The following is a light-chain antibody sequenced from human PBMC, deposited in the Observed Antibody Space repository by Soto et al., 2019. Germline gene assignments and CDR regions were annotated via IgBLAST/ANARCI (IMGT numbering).Light chain of an antibody. J-gene: IGLJ1*01. Sequence: QSALTQPASVSGSPGQSITISCSETSSDVGDYNSLSWYQQYPGKAPKLMIYDVSNRPLRVSNRFSASKSGNTASLTISGLQAKDEADYDCSSYTTNTTLGVFGTGTKLTVL. V-gene: IGLV2-14*01. CDR2: DVS. CDR1: SSDVGDYNS. CDR3: SSYTTNTTLGV.